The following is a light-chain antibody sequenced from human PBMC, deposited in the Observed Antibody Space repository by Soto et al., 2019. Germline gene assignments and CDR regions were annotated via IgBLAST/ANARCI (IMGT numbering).Light chain of an antibody. CDR2: DTS. Sequence: IVLPQSPATLSLSPGERATLSCMTSQSVTRYLAWYQHKPGQAPRLLIYDTSNRATGIPARFSGSGSGTDFTLTISSLEPEDFAVYYCHQRSDWPRTFGQGTKVDI. CDR1: QSVTRY. J-gene: IGKJ1*01. CDR3: HQRSDWPRT. V-gene: IGKV3-11*01.